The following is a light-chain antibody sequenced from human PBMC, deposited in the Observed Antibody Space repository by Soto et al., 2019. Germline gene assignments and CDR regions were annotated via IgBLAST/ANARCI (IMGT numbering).Light chain of an antibody. Sequence: QSVLTQPASVSGSPGQSITISCTGTSSDVGGYDYVSWYQQHPGKAPTLLIYDVINRPSGVSFRFSGSKSGNTASLTISGLQAEDEAEYYCSSYTRRSISVFGTGTKLTVL. CDR3: SSYTRRSISV. CDR2: DVI. CDR1: SSDVGGYDY. J-gene: IGLJ1*01. V-gene: IGLV2-14*01.